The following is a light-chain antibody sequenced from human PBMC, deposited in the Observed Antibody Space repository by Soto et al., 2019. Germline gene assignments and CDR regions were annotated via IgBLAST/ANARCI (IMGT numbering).Light chain of an antibody. J-gene: IGKJ2*03. CDR3: QQSYSTPYS. V-gene: IGKV1-39*01. CDR2: TAS. CDR1: HSISNY. Sequence: DIQMTQSPSSLSASVGDRVTITCRASHSISNYLNWYQQKPGKAPNLLIYTASSLQSGVPSRVSGSGSGTDFTRTISSLQPEDFATYYCQQSYSTPYSFGQGTKLDIK.